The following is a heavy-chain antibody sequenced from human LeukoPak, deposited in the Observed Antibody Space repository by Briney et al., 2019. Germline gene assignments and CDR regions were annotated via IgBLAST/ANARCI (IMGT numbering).Heavy chain of an antibody. D-gene: IGHD5-18*01. Sequence: PGGSLRLSCVASGFSFTTYSMHWVRQAPGKGLEWVSYISIDSTTIYYAASAKGRFTISRDNVKNSLYLQMNSLTAEDTAMYYCARDVGYRSWFDPWGQETLVTVSS. CDR2: ISIDSTTI. CDR1: GFSFTTYS. CDR3: ARDVGYRSWFDP. V-gene: IGHV3-48*01. J-gene: IGHJ5*02.